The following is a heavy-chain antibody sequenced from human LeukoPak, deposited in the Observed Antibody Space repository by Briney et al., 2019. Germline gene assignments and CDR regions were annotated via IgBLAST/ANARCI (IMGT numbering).Heavy chain of an antibody. Sequence: PSETLSLTCTVSGGSNSSGGYYWSWIRQHPGKGLEWIGYIYYSGSTYYNPSLKSRVTISVDTSKNQFSLKLSSVTAADTAVYYCASYYYDSSGYLRSGAFDIWGQGTMVTVSS. D-gene: IGHD3-22*01. CDR3: ASYYYDSSGYLRSGAFDI. V-gene: IGHV4-31*03. CDR2: IYYSGST. J-gene: IGHJ3*02. CDR1: GGSNSSGGYY.